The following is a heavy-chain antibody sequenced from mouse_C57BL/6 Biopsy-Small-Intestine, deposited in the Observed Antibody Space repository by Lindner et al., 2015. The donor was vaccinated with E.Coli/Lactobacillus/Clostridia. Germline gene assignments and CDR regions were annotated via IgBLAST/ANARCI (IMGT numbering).Heavy chain of an antibody. Sequence: VQLQESGAELVRPGASVTLSCKASDYTFTDYVMHWVKQTPVHGLEWIGAIDPETGGTAYNQKFKGKAILTADKSSSTAYMELRSLTSEDSAVYYCTRDYYGTTYLYYFDYWGQGTTLTVSS. CDR2: IDPETGGT. V-gene: IGHV1-15*01. CDR3: TRDYYGTTYLYYFDY. CDR1: DYTFTDYV. D-gene: IGHD1-1*01. J-gene: IGHJ2*01.